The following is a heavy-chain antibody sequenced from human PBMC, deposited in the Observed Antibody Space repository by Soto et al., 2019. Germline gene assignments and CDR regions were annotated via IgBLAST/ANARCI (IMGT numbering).Heavy chain of an antibody. CDR3: ARSRLDRSYVANGNDY. Sequence: QVQLVESGGGVVQPERSLRLSCAASGFTFSSYGMHWVRQAPGKGLEWVAVIWYDGSNTYYADSVKGRFTISRDNSKNTLYLQMNRLRAEDTAVYYCARSRLDRSYVANGNDYWGQGTLVTVSS. V-gene: IGHV3-33*01. J-gene: IGHJ4*02. CDR2: IWYDGSNT. CDR1: GFTFSSYG. D-gene: IGHD1-26*01.